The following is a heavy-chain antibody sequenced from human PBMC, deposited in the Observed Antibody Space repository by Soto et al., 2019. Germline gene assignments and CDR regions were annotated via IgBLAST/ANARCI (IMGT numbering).Heavy chain of an antibody. CDR3: ARDQNVGGYSYGFDY. CDR1: GYTFTSYA. J-gene: IGHJ4*02. V-gene: IGHV1-3*01. Sequence: ASVKVSCKASGYTFTSYAMHWVRQDPGQRLEWMGWINAGNGNTKYSQKFKGRVTITRDTSASKAYMELSSLRSEDTAVYYCARDQNVGGYSYGFDYWGKGTLVTVSS. D-gene: IGHD5-18*01. CDR2: INAGNGNT.